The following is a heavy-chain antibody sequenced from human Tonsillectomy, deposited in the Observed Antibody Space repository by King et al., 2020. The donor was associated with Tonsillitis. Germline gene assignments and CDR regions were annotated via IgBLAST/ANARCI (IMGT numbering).Heavy chain of an antibody. CDR3: ARRGSTTVTKGLSFYFDQ. CDR2: IYYSGST. Sequence: QLQESGPGLVQPSETLSLTCTVSGGSISSSSYYWGWIRQPPGKGLEWIGTIYYSGSTYYNPSLKSRVTISVDASKNQFSLALSSVTAADTAVYYCARRGSTTVTKGLSFYFDQWGQGTLVTVSS. J-gene: IGHJ4*02. CDR1: GGSISSSSYY. D-gene: IGHD4-17*01. V-gene: IGHV4-39*01.